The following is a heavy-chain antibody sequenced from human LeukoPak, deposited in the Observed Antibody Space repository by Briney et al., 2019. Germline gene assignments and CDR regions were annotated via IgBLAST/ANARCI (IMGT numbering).Heavy chain of an antibody. CDR2: ITNSGSHT. CDR1: GFTFGDYA. D-gene: IGHD1-26*01. Sequence: GGSLRLSCTVSGFTFGDYAMGWVRQAPGKGLEWVSDITNSGSHTNYAGSVKGRFTISRDNAKNSLYLQMNSLRVEDTAVFYCGRSRGSYFDYWGQGTLVIVSS. J-gene: IGHJ4*02. V-gene: IGHV3-11*06. CDR3: GRSRGSYFDY.